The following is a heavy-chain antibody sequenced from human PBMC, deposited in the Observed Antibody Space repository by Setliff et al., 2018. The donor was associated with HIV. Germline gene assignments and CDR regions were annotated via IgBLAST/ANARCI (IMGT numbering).Heavy chain of an antibody. CDR2: ISPDGSAT. D-gene: IGHD6-19*01. Sequence: PGGSLRLSCAASGFTFSSAWMGWVRQAPAKGLEWVANISPDGSATYYEDSVKGRFTMSRDNAKNSLYLQMDSLRVEDTGFYYCARDPYWLEGYFDYWGPGTLVTVSS. V-gene: IGHV3-7*01. CDR3: ARDPYWLEGYFDY. J-gene: IGHJ4*02. CDR1: GFTFSSAW.